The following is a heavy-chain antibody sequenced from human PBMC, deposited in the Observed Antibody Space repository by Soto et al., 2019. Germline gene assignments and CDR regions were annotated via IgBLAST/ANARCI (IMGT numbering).Heavy chain of an antibody. J-gene: IGHJ5*02. CDR1: GYTFTGYY. CDR2: INPNSGGT. V-gene: IGHV1-2*02. Sequence: ASVKASCKASGYTFTGYYMHWMRQAPGQGLEWMGWINPNSGGTNYAQKFQGRVTMTRDTSISTAYMELSRLRSDDTAVYYRARDLDCSSTSFYLGWFDPWGQGTLVTVSS. D-gene: IGHD2-2*01. CDR3: ARDLDCSSTSFYLGWFDP.